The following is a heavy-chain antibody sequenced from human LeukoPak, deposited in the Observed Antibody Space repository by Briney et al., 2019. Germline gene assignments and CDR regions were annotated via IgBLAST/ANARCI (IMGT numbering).Heavy chain of an antibody. J-gene: IGHJ4*02. Sequence: GRSLRLSCAASGFTFSTYAIHWVRQAPGKGLEWVAVISYDGSNKDYADSVKGRFTISRDNSKNTLYLQMNSLRPEDTAVYYCARDRTTNLSAYSKPSFHYWGQGTLVSVSS. V-gene: IGHV3-30*01. CDR1: GFTFSTYA. CDR3: ARDRTTNLSAYSKPSFHY. D-gene: IGHD4-11*01. CDR2: ISYDGSNK.